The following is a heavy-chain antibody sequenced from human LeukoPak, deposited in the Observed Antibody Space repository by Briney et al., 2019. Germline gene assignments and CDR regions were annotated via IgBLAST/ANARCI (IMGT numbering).Heavy chain of an antibody. CDR3: TGNGEHMFGFDY. CDR2: IKSKTDGGTT. V-gene: IGHV3-15*01. J-gene: IGHJ4*02. CDR1: GFTFSNAW. D-gene: IGHD3-10*02. Sequence: GGSLRLSCAASGFTFSNAWMSWVRQAPGKGLEWVGRIKSKTDGGTTDYAAPVKGRFTISRDDSKNTVYLQMDSMRAEDTAMYYCTGNGEHMFGFDYQGQGTLVTVSS.